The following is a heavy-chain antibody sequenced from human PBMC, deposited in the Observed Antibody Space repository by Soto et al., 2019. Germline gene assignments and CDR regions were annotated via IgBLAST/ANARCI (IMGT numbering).Heavy chain of an antibody. CDR3: STRAYDTNGYYRFDP. CDR2: INHSGRV. V-gene: IGHV4-34*01. CDR1: GGSLSGHS. J-gene: IGHJ5*01. D-gene: IGHD3-22*01. Sequence: PSETLSLTGAVYGGSLSGHSWTWIRQSPGKGLEWIGDINHSGRVNYSPSLKSRVTISLDTSKNQFSLTLSAVTAADTAMYYCSTRAYDTNGYYRFDPWGQGTLVTVSS.